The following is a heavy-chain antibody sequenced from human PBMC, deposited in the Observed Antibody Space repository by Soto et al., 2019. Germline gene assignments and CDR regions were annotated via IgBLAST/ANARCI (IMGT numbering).Heavy chain of an antibody. CDR2: ISGSARRT. D-gene: IGHD3-16*02. CDR3: AASYRYVDN. V-gene: IGHV3-23*01. J-gene: IGHJ4*02. Sequence: EVQLLESGGGLVLPGGSLRLSCAVSGFTPTTTPLSWVRQPPGKGLEWVTTISGSARRTYYVDSVKGRFFISRDNSKNPVPLQMNNLTLNDTAVYYCAASYRYVDNWGQGPRVTVSS. CDR1: GFTPTTTP.